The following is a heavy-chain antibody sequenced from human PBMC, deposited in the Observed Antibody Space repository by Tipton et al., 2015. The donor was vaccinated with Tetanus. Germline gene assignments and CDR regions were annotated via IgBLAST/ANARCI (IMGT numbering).Heavy chain of an antibody. CDR1: GFTFSSYS. J-gene: IGHJ4*02. Sequence: SLRLSCAASGFTFSSYSMTWVRQSPGKGLEWVSAISASGDSTYYADFVKGLFINSRDTSKNTLYLQMNSLRAEDTAVYYCARSASPFDYWGQGTLVTVSS. CDR2: ISASGDST. V-gene: IGHV3-23*01. CDR3: ARSASPFDY.